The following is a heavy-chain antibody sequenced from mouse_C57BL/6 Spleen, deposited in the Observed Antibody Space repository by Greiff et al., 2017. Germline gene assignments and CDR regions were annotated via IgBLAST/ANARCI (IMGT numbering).Heavy chain of an antibody. CDR3: TRDYGTRYWYFDV. V-gene: IGHV6-6*01. CDR2: IRNKANNHAT. Sequence: EVKVEESGGGLVQPGGSMKLSCAASGFTFSDAWMDWVRQSPEKGLEWVADIRNKANNHATYYAVSVKGRFTISRDDSKSSVYLQMNSLRAEDTGIYYCTRDYGTRYWYFDVWGTGTTVTVSS. CDR1: GFTFSDAW. D-gene: IGHD1-1*01. J-gene: IGHJ1*03.